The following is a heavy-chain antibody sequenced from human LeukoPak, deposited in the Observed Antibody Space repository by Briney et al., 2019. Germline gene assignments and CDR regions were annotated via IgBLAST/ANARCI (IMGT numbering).Heavy chain of an antibody. CDR1: GYSISSGYY. CDR3: ARQTNVLRYFDWLFWSEY. Sequence: SETLSLTCTVSGYSISSGYYWGWIRQPPGKGLEWIGSIYHSGSTNYNPSLKSRVTISVDTSKNQFSLKLSSVTAADTAVYYCARQTNVLRYFDWLFWSEYWGQGTLVTVSS. J-gene: IGHJ4*02. CDR2: IYHSGST. D-gene: IGHD3-9*01. V-gene: IGHV4-38-2*02.